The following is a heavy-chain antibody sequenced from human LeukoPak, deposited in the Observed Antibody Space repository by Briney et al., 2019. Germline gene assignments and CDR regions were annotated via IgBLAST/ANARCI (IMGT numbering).Heavy chain of an antibody. CDR3: ARAPWGIVVVVAATDYYYGMDV. CDR1: GFTFSSYA. D-gene: IGHD2-15*01. CDR2: ISYDGSNK. J-gene: IGHJ6*02. Sequence: GGSLRLSCAASGFTFSSYAMHWVRQAPGKGLEWVAVISYDGSNKYYADSVKGRFTISRDNSKNTLYLQMNSLRAEDTAVYYCARAPWGIVVVVAATDYYYGMDVWGQGTTVTVYS. V-gene: IGHV3-30-3*01.